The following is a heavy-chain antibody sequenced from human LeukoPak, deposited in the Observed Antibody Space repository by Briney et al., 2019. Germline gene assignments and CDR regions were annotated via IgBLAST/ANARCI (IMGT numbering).Heavy chain of an antibody. CDR3: ARDFCSTTSCLDY. Sequence: GRSLRLSCAASGFTFNDYGMHWVRQAPGKGLEWVAVIWYDGSYKYYVDSAKGRFTISRDDSKKTLYLQMNSLRAEDTAVYYCARDFCSTTSCLDYWGQGTLVTVSS. V-gene: IGHV3-33*01. CDR1: GFTFNDYG. D-gene: IGHD2-2*01. J-gene: IGHJ4*02. CDR2: IWYDGSYK.